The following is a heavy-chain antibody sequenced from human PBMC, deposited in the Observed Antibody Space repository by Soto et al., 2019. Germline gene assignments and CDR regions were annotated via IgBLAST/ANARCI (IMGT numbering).Heavy chain of an antibody. CDR2: INDSGST. V-gene: IGHV4-34*01. Sequence: QVQLQQWGAGLLKPSETLSLTCAVYGGSFSDYSWTWIRQPPGKGLEWIGEINDSGSTNYTPSLERRVTISRDTSKNRFSLKLSSVTAADTAVYYCERGSHKLHSYDSSGFYHYVDYWGQGSLVTVSS. D-gene: IGHD3-22*01. CDR3: ERGSHKLHSYDSSGFYHYVDY. J-gene: IGHJ4*02. CDR1: GGSFSDYS.